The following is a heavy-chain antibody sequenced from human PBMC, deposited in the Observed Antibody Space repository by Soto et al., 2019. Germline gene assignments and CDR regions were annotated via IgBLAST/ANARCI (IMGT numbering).Heavy chain of an antibody. V-gene: IGHV4-31*03. CDR2: IYYSGST. Sequence: SETLSLTCTVSGGSISSGGYYWSWIRQHPGKGLEWIGYIYYSGSTYYNPSLKSRVTISVDTSKNQFSLKLSSVTAADTAVYYCARDNYYYDSSGPLRNYYYYGMDVWGQGTTVTVS. D-gene: IGHD3-22*01. J-gene: IGHJ6*02. CDR1: GGSISSGGYY. CDR3: ARDNYYYDSSGPLRNYYYYGMDV.